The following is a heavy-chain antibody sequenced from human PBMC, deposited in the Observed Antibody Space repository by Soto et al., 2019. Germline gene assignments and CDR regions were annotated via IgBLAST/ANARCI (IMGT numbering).Heavy chain of an antibody. J-gene: IGHJ6*03. D-gene: IGHD6-6*01. Sequence: SETLSLTCAVCGGSFSGYYWSWIRQPPGKGLEWIGEINHSGSTNYNPSLKSRVTISVDTSKNQFSLKLSSVTAADTAVYYCARQYSSSGRYYYYYMDVWGKGTTVTVSS. CDR3: ARQYSSSGRYYYYYMDV. V-gene: IGHV4-34*01. CDR1: GGSFSGYY. CDR2: INHSGST.